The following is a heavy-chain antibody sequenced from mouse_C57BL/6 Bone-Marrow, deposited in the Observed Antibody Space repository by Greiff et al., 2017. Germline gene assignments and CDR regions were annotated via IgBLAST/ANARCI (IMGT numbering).Heavy chain of an antibody. Sequence: DVMLVESGGDLVKPGGSLKLSCAASGFTFSSYGMSWVRQTPDKRLEWVATISSGGSYTYYPDSVKGRFTISRDNAKNTLYLQMSSLKSEDTAMYYCARQLRGYYGSSYDYDYWGQGTTRTVSS. CDR2: ISSGGSYT. D-gene: IGHD1-1*01. V-gene: IGHV5-6*02. CDR3: ARQLRGYYGSSYDYDY. J-gene: IGHJ2*01. CDR1: GFTFSSYG.